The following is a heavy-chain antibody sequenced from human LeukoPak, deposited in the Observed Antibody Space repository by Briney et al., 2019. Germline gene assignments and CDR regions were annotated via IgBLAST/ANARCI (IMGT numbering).Heavy chain of an antibody. CDR3: ARGSVTMVRGRNWFDP. CDR2: INTNTGNP. D-gene: IGHD3-10*01. J-gene: IGHJ5*02. Sequence: EASVKVSCKASGYTFTSYGISWVRQAPGQGLEWMGWINTNTGNPTYAQGFTGRFLFSLDTSVTTAYLQISSLEAEDTAVYYCARGSVTMVRGRNWFDPWGQGTLVTVSS. CDR1: GYTFTSYG. V-gene: IGHV7-4-1*02.